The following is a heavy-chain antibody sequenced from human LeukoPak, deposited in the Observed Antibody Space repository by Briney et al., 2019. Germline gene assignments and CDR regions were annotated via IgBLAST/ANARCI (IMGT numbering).Heavy chain of an antibody. CDR2: ISGDGGGT. D-gene: IGHD2-2*01. V-gene: IGHV3-23*01. CDR1: GFTFSTYA. Sequence: GGSLRLSCAASGFTFSTYAMSWARQAPGKGLEWVSAISGDGGGTEYADAVKGRFTISGDNSKNTMYLQMDSLRAEDTAVYYCAQCSTTCYSNYFDPWGQGTLVTVSS. CDR3: AQCSTTCYSNYFDP. J-gene: IGHJ5*02.